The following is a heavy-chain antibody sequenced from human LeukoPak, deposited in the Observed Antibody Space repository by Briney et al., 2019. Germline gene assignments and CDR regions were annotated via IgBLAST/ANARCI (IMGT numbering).Heavy chain of an antibody. D-gene: IGHD5-18*01. J-gene: IGHJ5*02. V-gene: IGHV4-34*01. CDR1: GGSFSGYY. Sequence: SETLSLTCAVYGGSFSGYYWSWIRQPPGKGLEWIGEINHSGSTNYNPSLKSRVTISVDTSKNQFSLKLSSVTAADTAVYYCTRGRPYVDTAADNWFDPWGQGTLVTVSS. CDR3: TRGRPYVDTAADNWFDP. CDR2: INHSGST.